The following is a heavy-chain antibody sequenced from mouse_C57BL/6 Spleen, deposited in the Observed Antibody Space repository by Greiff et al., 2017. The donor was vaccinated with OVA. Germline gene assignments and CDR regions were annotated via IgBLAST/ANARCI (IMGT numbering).Heavy chain of an antibody. CDR1: GYTFTDYE. CDR2: IDPETGST. V-gene: IGHV1-15*01. Sequence: QVQLQQSGAELVRPGASVTLSCKASGYTFTDYEMHWVKQTPVHGLEWLGAIDPETGSTAYTQKFKGKAILTADKSSSTAYMDLRSLTSEDSADYYCTRYRSSSDYWGQGTTLTVSS. CDR3: TRYRSSSDY. J-gene: IGHJ2*01. D-gene: IGHD1-1*01.